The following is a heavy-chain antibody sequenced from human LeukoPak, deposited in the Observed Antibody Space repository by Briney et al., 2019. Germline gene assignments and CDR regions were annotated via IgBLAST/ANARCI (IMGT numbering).Heavy chain of an antibody. D-gene: IGHD3-22*01. CDR2: INHSGST. CDR1: GVSFSGYY. J-gene: IGHJ4*02. CDR3: ARGKGNYYDSSGLDY. Sequence: SETLSLTCAVYGVSFSGYYWSWIRQPPGKGLEWIGEINHSGSTNYNPSLKSRVTISVDTSKNQFSLKLSSVTAADTAVYYCARGKGNYYDSSGLDYWGQGTLVTVSS. V-gene: IGHV4-34*01.